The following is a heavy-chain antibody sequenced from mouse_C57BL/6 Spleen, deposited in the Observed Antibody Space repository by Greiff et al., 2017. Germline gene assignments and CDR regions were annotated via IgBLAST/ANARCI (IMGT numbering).Heavy chain of an antibody. Sequence: VKDRFTISRDDSESMLYLQMNNLKTEDTAMYYCVSDGYYESSLAYWGQGTLVTVSA. J-gene: IGHJ3*01. V-gene: IGHV10-1*01. CDR3: VSDGYYESSLAY. D-gene: IGHD2-3*01.